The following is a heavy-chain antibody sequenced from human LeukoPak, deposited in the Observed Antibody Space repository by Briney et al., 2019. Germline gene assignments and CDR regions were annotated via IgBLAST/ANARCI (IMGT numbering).Heavy chain of an antibody. CDR2: IYYSGST. CDR1: GGSISSGGYY. V-gene: IGHV4-31*03. Sequence: SETLSLTCTVSGGSISSGGYYWSWIRQHPGKGLEWNGYIYYSGSTYYNPSLKSRVTISVDTSKNQFSLKLSSVTAADTAVYYCASGGSNSGDYWGQGTLVTVSS. CDR3: ASGGSNSGDY. D-gene: IGHD4-11*01. J-gene: IGHJ4*02.